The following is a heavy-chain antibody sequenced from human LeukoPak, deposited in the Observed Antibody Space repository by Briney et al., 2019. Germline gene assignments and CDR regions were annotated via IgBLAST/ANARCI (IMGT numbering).Heavy chain of an antibody. CDR2: INPSSGGT. CDR1: GYTVTGYY. D-gene: IGHD3-10*01. V-gene: IGHV1-2*06. Sequence: GASVKVSCKASGYTVTGYYMHWVRQAPGQGIEWMGRINPSSGGTNYARRFPGRVTMTRDTSIRTAYMEPGRLRSDDTAVYFCARVLRITMVRGADTFDYWGQGTLVTVSS. CDR3: ARVLRITMVRGADTFDY. J-gene: IGHJ4*02.